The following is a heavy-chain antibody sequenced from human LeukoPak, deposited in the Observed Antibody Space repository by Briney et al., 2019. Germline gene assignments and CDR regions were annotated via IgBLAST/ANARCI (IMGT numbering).Heavy chain of an antibody. D-gene: IGHD2-8*01. V-gene: IGHV3-23*01. CDR3: AKVLMAGGYFQH. J-gene: IGHJ1*01. CDR1: GFTFSSYA. Sequence: PGGSLRLSCAASGFTFSSYAMSWVRQAPGKGLEWVSAISGSGGSTYYADSVKGRFTISRDNSKDTLYLQMNSLRAEDTAVYYCAKVLMAGGYFQHWGQGTLVTVSS. CDR2: ISGSGGST.